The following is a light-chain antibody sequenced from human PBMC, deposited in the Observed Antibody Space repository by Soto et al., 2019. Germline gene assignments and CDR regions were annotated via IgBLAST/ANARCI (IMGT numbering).Light chain of an antibody. V-gene: IGLV1-40*01. CDR2: GNS. CDR1: SSNIGAGYD. CDR3: QSYDSSLSAVV. Sequence: QSVLTQPPSVSGAPGQRVTISCTGSSSNIGAGYDVHWYQQLPGTAPKLLIYGNSNRPSGVPDRFSGSKSGTSASLAITGLQAEEEADEYCQSYDSSLSAVVFGGGTKLTVL. J-gene: IGLJ2*01.